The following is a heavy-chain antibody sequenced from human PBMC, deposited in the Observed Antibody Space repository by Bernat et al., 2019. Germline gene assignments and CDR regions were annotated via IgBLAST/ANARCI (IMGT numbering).Heavy chain of an antibody. CDR2: IWYDGSNK. V-gene: IGHV3-33*01. Sequence: QVQLVESGGGVVQPGWSLRLSCAASGFTFSSYGMRWVRQAPGKGLEWVAVIWYDGSNKYYADSVKGRFTISRDNSKNTLYLQMNSLRAEDTAVYYCASDFYDYVWGSYRGWFDPWGKGTLVTVSS. J-gene: IGHJ5*02. CDR3: ASDFYDYVWGSYRGWFDP. D-gene: IGHD3-16*02. CDR1: GFTFSSYG.